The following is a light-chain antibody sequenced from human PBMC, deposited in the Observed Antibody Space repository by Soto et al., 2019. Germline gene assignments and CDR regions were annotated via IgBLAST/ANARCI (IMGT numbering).Light chain of an antibody. Sequence: QSVPTQPASVSGSPGQSITISCTGTSSDVGGYKYVSWYQQHPGKAPKLIIYEVTNRPSGVSHRFSGSKSGNTASLTISGLQAEDEADYHCSSYTRDSVPSFATGTKLTVL. V-gene: IGLV2-14*01. CDR1: SSDVGGYKY. J-gene: IGLJ1*01. CDR2: EVT. CDR3: SSYTRDSVPS.